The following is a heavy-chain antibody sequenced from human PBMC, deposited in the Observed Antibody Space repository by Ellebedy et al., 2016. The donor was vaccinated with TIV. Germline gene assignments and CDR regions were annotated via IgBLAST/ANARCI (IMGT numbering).Heavy chain of an antibody. Sequence: SETLSLTCAVSGDSISRSNWWSWVRQPPGKGLEWIGEIYHTGSTNYNPSLKSRVTISVDKSKSQFSLKLTSVTAADTAIYYCASLPDYRVGFVDAPMVWGHWGQGTLVTVSS. CDR3: ASLPDYRVGFVDAPMVWGH. V-gene: IGHV4-4*02. D-gene: IGHD3-10*01. CDR2: IYHTGST. J-gene: IGHJ4*02. CDR1: GDSISRSNW.